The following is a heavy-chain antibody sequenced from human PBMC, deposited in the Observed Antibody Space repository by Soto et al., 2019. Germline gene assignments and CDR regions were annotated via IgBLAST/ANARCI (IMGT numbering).Heavy chain of an antibody. V-gene: IGHV3-23*01. CDR3: AKGPDYGDYYYYGMDV. D-gene: IGHD4-17*01. CDR1: GFTFSSYA. Sequence: GESLKISCAASGFTFSSYAMSWVRQAPGKGLEWVSAISGRGGSTYYADSVKGRFTISRDNSKNTLYLQMNSLRAEDTAVYYCAKGPDYGDYYYYGMDVWGQGTTVTVSS. CDR2: ISGRGGST. J-gene: IGHJ6*02.